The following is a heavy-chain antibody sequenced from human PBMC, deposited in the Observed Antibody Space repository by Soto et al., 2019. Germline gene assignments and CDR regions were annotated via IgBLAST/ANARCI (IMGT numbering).Heavy chain of an antibody. CDR3: ARDGGNYGDDDY. D-gene: IGHD4-17*01. CDR1: GYTFTSYH. CDR2: ISPSGDRT. V-gene: IGHV1-46*01. Sequence: QVQLVQSGAEVKKPGASVKISCKASGYTFTSYHMDWVRQAPGQGLEWMGKISPSGDRTWFAQKFRGRVTMTRDTSTSTDYMELSSLRSEDTAVYSCARDGGNYGDDDYWGQGTLVTVSS. J-gene: IGHJ4*02.